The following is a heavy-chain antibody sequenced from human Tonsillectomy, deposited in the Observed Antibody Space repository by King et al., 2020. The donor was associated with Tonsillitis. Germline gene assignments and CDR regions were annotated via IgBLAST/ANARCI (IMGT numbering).Heavy chain of an antibody. Sequence: VQLVESGGRVLQPGGPQTLLCTVSGFPFSSYAMHGAREAPRKAREWGGVILYEGRYKYYADSVKGRFTISRDNSKNTLYLQMNSLRAEDTAVYYCARGGGGYYSGMDVWGRGTTVTVSS. V-gene: IGHV3-30*04. CDR3: ARGGGGYYSGMDV. CDR1: GFPFSSYA. D-gene: IGHD1-26*01. CDR2: ILYEGRYK. J-gene: IGHJ6*02.